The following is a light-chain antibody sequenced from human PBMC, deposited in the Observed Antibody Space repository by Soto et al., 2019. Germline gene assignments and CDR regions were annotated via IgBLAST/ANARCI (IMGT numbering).Light chain of an antibody. CDR3: EQSNKWPIP. CDR1: QSVSSN. V-gene: IGKV3-15*01. Sequence: EIVMTQSPSTLSVSPGERVTLSCRASQSVSSNLAWYQQKPGQAPRHLIYGASTRTTGTPSRFSGSGSGTAFSLLVSSLQLADFVAYYYEQSNKWPIPLGHGTRVEIK. CDR2: GAS. J-gene: IGKJ5*01.